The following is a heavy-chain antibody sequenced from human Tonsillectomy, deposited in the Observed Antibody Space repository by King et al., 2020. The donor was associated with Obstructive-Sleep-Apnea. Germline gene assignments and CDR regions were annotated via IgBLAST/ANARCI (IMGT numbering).Heavy chain of an antibody. Sequence: VPLQESGPGVVKPSQTLSLTCTVSGGSVSSGGHYWSWIRQHPGKGLEWIGSTDYTGSTHYSPSLKSRVTISVDTSKNQFSLKMRFVTAADTAVYFCASLSQMWTDYWGQGTLVTVSS. CDR1: GGSVSSGGHY. D-gene: IGHD2-21*01. CDR3: ASLSQMWTDY. J-gene: IGHJ4*02. V-gene: IGHV4-31*03. CDR2: TDYTGST.